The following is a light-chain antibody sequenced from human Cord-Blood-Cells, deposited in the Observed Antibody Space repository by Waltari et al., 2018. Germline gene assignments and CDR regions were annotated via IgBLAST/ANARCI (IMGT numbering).Light chain of an antibody. Sequence: ELVLTQSPATLSVYPGERATLSCRASQSVSSNLAWYQQNPGQAPRLLIYGASTRATGIPARFSGSGYGTEVTLTISSLQSEDFAVYYCQQYNNWPITFGQGTRLEIK. CDR1: QSVSSN. CDR3: QQYNNWPIT. J-gene: IGKJ5*01. V-gene: IGKV3-15*01. CDR2: GAS.